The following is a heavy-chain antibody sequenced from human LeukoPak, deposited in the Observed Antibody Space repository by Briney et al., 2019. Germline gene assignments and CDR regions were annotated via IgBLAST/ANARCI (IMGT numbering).Heavy chain of an antibody. J-gene: IGHJ4*02. Sequence: GGSLRLSCAASGFTFSSYWMSWVRQAPGKGLEWVSVIYSGGSTYYADSVKGRFTISRDNAKKSVYLQMKSLRAEDTAVYYCARDKEVAALFDYWGQGTLVTVSS. D-gene: IGHD2-15*01. CDR1: GFTFSSYW. CDR3: ARDKEVAALFDY. CDR2: IYSGGST. V-gene: IGHV3-66*01.